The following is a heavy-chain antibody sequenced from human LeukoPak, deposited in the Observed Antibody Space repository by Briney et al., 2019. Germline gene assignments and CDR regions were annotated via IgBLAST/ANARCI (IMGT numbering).Heavy chain of an antibody. D-gene: IGHD2-15*01. CDR2: INQAGSDK. J-gene: IGHJ4*02. CDR1: GYSFNNYW. V-gene: IGHV3-7*05. Sequence: PGGSLRLSCAASGYSFNNYWMSWVRQAPGKGLEWVANINQAGSDKYYLDSVKGRFTISRDNAKNSLYLQMNSLRAEDTAVYYCARHEVPCSGSGCSSGYVRAFDYWGQGTLVTVSS. CDR3: ARHEVPCSGSGCSSGYVRAFDY.